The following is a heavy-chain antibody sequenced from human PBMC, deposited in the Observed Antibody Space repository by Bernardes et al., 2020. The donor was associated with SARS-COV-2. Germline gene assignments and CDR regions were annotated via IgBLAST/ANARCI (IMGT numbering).Heavy chain of an antibody. J-gene: IGHJ5*02. Sequence: ASVKVSCKVSGYTLTELSMHWVRQAPGKGLEWMGGFDPEDGETIYAQKFQGRVTMTEDTSTDTAYMELSSLRSEDTAVYYCAGGPVVVPDYWFDPWGQGTLVTVSS. CDR3: AGGPVVVPDYWFDP. V-gene: IGHV1-24*01. CDR2: FDPEDGET. D-gene: IGHD2-2*01. CDR1: GYTLTELS.